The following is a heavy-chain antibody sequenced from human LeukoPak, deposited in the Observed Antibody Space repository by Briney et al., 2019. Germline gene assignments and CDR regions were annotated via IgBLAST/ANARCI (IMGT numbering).Heavy chain of an antibody. CDR1: GFTFSNYG. Sequence: GGSLRLSCGASGFTFSNYGMNWVRQAPGEGLEWVSYISSSGSTIYYADSVKGRFTISRDNAKNSLYLQMNSLRAEDTAVYYCARDSGIGYCSSTSCYTDYWGQGTLVTVSS. D-gene: IGHD2-2*02. CDR3: ARDSGIGYCSSTSCYTDY. V-gene: IGHV3-48*04. J-gene: IGHJ4*02. CDR2: ISSSGSTI.